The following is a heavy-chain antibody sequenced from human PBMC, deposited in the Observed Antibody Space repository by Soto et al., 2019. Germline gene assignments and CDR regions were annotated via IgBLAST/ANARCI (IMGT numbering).Heavy chain of an antibody. CDR1: GDSISGVGHY. CDR3: AGCPGKVPAVWNWFDP. Sequence: QVQLQESGPGLVRPSQTLSLTCTVSGDSISGVGHYWSWIRQYPGKGLEWIGYIHHSGSTYNNPSLRRRVTISVNTSKNQFSLKLTSVTAADTAVDFCAGCPGKVPAVWNWFDPWGQGTLVTVSS. J-gene: IGHJ5*02. CDR2: IHHSGST. D-gene: IGHD2-2*01. V-gene: IGHV4-31*03.